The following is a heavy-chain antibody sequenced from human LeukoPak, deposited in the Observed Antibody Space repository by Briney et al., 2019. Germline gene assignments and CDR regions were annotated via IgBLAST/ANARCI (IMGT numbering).Heavy chain of an antibody. CDR2: ISSSSSYI. CDR1: GFTFSGYN. D-gene: IGHD3-3*01. V-gene: IGHV3-21*01. CDR3: ASSSERDYDFWSGYPLGY. J-gene: IGHJ4*02. Sequence: GGSLRLSCAASGFTFSGYNMNWVRQAPGKGLEWVSSISSSSSYIYYADSVKGRFTISRDNAKNSLYLQMNSLRAEDTAVYYCASSSERDYDFWSGYPLGYWDQGTLATVSS.